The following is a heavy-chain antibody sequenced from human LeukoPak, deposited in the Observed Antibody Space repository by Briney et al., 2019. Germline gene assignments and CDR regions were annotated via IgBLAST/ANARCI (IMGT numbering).Heavy chain of an antibody. CDR3: ARAEEKYSSSHQNFDY. Sequence: GGSLRLSCAASGFTFSSYGMHWVRQAPGKGLEWVSSISSSSSYIYYADSVKGRLTISRDNAKNSLYLQMNSLRAEDTAVYYCARAEEKYSSSHQNFDYWGQGTLVTVSS. J-gene: IGHJ4*02. CDR1: GFTFSSYG. CDR2: ISSSSSYI. V-gene: IGHV3-21*01. D-gene: IGHD6-13*01.